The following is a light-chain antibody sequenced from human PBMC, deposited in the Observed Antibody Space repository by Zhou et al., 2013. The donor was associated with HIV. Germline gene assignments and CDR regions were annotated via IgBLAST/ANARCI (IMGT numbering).Light chain of an antibody. CDR3: QQANRFPQT. V-gene: IGKV1-9*01. Sequence: IQLTQSPSSLSASVGDRVTITCRASEGVSTYLAWYQQKPGKAPELLIYDASTLQSGVPSRFRGSGSGTDFTLTINRLHPEDFATYYCQQANRFPQTFGQGTKVEIK. CDR1: EGVSTY. CDR2: DAS. J-gene: IGKJ2*01.